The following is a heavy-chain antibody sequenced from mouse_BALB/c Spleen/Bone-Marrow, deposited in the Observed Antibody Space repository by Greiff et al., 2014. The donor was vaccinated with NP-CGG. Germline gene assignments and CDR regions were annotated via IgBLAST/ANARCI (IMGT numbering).Heavy chain of an antibody. D-gene: IGHD1-3*01. J-gene: IGHJ4*01. CDR1: GYTFINYW. Sequence: VQLQQSGAELVRPGASVKVSCKASGYTFINYWINWVRQRPGQGLEWIGNIYPSDSYTNYNQKFKDKATLTVDKSSSTAYMQLSSPTSEDSAVYYCTRMYYNYYAMDYWGQGTSVTVPS. CDR3: TRMYYNYYAMDY. CDR2: IYPSDSYT. V-gene: IGHV1-69*02.